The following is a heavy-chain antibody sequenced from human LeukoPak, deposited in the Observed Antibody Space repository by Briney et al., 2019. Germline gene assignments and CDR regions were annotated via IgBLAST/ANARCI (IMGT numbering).Heavy chain of an antibody. Sequence: PGGSLRLSCAASGFTFSSYGMHWVRQAPGKGLEWVAFIRYDGSNKYYADSVKGRFTISRDNSKNTLYLQMNSLRAEDTAVYYCASTFYVYDPDAFDIWGQGTMVTVSS. D-gene: IGHD5/OR15-5a*01. CDR2: IRYDGSNK. V-gene: IGHV3-30*02. J-gene: IGHJ3*02. CDR3: ASTFYVYDPDAFDI. CDR1: GFTFSSYG.